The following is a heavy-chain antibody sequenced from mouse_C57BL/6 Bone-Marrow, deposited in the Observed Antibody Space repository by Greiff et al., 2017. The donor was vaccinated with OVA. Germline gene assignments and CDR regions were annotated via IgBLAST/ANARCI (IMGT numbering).Heavy chain of an antibody. J-gene: IGHJ4*01. CDR3: ARTDSSGFTYAMDY. Sequence: VQLQQSGAELARPGASVKLSCKASGYTFTSYGISWVKQRTGQGLEWIGEIYPRSGNTYYNEKFKGKATMTADKSSSTAYMELRSLTSEDSAVYFCARTDSSGFTYAMDYWGQGTSVTVSS. D-gene: IGHD3-2*02. CDR2: IYPRSGNT. CDR1: GYTFTSYG. V-gene: IGHV1-81*01.